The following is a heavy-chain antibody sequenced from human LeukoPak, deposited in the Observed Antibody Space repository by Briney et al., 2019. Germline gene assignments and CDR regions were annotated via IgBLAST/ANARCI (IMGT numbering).Heavy chain of an antibody. V-gene: IGHV3-49*04. CDR2: IRSKALYGTS. D-gene: IGHD3-10*02. CDR3: VRESVRDYYFDY. Sequence: GGSLRLSCAGSGFIFKTYALSWVRQAPGKGLEWVGFIRSKALYGTSEYAASVEGRFSISRDDSNNIAYLQMNSLKTDDTAVYFCVRESVRDYYFDYWGQGTLVTVSS. CDR1: GFIFKTYA. J-gene: IGHJ4*02.